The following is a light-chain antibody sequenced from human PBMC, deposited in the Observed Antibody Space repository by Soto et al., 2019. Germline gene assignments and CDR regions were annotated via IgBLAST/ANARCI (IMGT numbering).Light chain of an antibody. V-gene: IGKV3-11*01. CDR3: QQRSNGPPWFT. J-gene: IGKJ4*01. Sequence: EIVLTQSPATLSLSPGERATLSCRASQSVSSYLAWYQQKPGQAPRLLIYDASNRANGIPARFSGSGSGTDFTLTISSLAPEDFAFYYCQQRSNGPPWFTFGGGTKVEIK. CDR1: QSVSSY. CDR2: DAS.